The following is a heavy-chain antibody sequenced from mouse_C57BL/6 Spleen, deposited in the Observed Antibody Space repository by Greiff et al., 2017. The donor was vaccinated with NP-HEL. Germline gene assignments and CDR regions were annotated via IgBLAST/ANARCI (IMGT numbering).Heavy chain of an antibody. CDR3: ARSSAWAYFDY. CDR2: IHPNSGST. Sequence: VQLQESGAELVKPGASVKLSCKASGYTFTSYWMHWVKQRPGQGLEWIGMIHPNSGSTNYNEKFKSKATLTVDKSSSTAYMQLSSLTSEDSAVYYCARSSAWAYFDYWGQGTTLTVSS. CDR1: GYTFTSYW. V-gene: IGHV1-64*01. D-gene: IGHD4-1*01. J-gene: IGHJ2*01.